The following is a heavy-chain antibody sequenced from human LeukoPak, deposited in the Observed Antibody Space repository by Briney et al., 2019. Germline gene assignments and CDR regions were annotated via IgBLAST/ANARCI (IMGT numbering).Heavy chain of an antibody. CDR2: ISAYNGNT. CDR1: GYTFTSYG. D-gene: IGHD3-22*01. V-gene: IGHV1-18*04. J-gene: IGHJ2*01. CDR3: ARTSRGDYYDTSWYFDL. Sequence: ASVKVSCKASGYTFTSYGISWVRQAPGQGLEWMGWISAYNGNTNYAQKLQGRVTMTTDTSTSTAYMELRSLRSDDTAVYYCARTSRGDYYDTSWYFDLWGRGTLVTVSS.